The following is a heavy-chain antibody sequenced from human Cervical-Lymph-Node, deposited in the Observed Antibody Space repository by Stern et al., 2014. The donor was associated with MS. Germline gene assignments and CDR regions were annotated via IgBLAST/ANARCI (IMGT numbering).Heavy chain of an antibody. Sequence: VQLVESGAEVKKPGSSMRVSCKASGGTFSSYAISWVRQAPGHGLEWMGGIIPMFGTTNYAHKFQGRVTCTPAASTSPSDRVESSLRSDDTAVYCCATSAGELTPEAVWGQGTTVTVFS. V-gene: IGHV1-69*01. D-gene: IGHD1-26*01. CDR1: GGTFSSYA. CDR3: ATSAGELTPEAV. J-gene: IGHJ6*02. CDR2: IIPMFGTT.